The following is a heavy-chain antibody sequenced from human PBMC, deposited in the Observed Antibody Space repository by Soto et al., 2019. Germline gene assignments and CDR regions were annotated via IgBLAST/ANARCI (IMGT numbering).Heavy chain of an antibody. J-gene: IGHJ4*02. Sequence: QVHLVQSGAEVKKPGSSVKVSCKASGDTFDSYTINWVRQAPGQRLEWMGRIIPMLGMSNYALKFQGRVTSTADKSTTTVYMHLSSRRSDDTAVYYCAGSYGSGSRALDYWGQGTLVTVSS. CDR3: AGSYGSGSRALDY. D-gene: IGHD3-10*01. CDR2: IIPMLGMS. CDR1: GDTFDSYT. V-gene: IGHV1-69*02.